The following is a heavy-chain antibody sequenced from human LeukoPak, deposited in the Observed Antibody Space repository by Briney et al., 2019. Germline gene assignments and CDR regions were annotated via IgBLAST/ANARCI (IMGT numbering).Heavy chain of an antibody. Sequence: SETLSLTCAVYGGSFSGYYWSWIRQPPGKGLEWIGEINHSGSTNYNPSLKSRVTISVDTSKNQFSLKLSSVTAADTAVYYCARGRQLWFSGSGRYYGYWGQGTLVTVSS. J-gene: IGHJ4*02. CDR3: ARGRQLWFSGSGRYYGY. CDR2: INHSGST. V-gene: IGHV4-34*01. D-gene: IGHD3-10*01. CDR1: GGSFSGYY.